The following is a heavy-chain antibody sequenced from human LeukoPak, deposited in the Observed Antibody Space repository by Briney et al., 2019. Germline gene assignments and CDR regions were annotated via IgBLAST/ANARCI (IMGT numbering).Heavy chain of an antibody. CDR1: GYTFTSYG. Sequence: ASVKVSCKASGYTFTSYGISWVRQAPGQGLEWMGWISAYNGNTNYAQKLQGRVTMTTDTSTSTAYMELRSLRSDDTAVYYCARDPTSTRYCSSTSCSISHDYWGQGTLVTVSS. CDR2: ISAYNGNT. J-gene: IGHJ4*02. D-gene: IGHD2-2*01. CDR3: ARDPTSTRYCSSTSCSISHDY. V-gene: IGHV1-18*01.